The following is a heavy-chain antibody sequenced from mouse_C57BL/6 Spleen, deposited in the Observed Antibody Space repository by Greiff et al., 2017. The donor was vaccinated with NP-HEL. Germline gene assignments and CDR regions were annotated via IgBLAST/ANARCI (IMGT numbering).Heavy chain of an antibody. CDR3: ARQGTTVVAPDY. J-gene: IGHJ2*01. D-gene: IGHD1-1*01. CDR2: ISSGGSYT. CDR1: GFTFSSYG. Sequence: EVHLVESGGDLVKPGGSLKLSCAASGFTFSSYGMSWVRQTPDKRLEWVATISSGGSYTYYPDSVKGRFTISRDNAKNTLYLQMSSLKSEDTAMYYCARQGTTVVAPDYWGQGTTLTVSS. V-gene: IGHV5-6*01.